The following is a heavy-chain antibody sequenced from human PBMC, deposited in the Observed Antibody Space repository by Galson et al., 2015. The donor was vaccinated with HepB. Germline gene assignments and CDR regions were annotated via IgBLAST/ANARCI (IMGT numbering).Heavy chain of an antibody. CDR3: AKSSMLVVVIGSFNI. CDR1: GFTFSSYA. V-gene: IGHV3-23*01. CDR2: ISGSGTNT. Sequence: SLRLSCAASGFTFSSYAMSWVRQAPGKGLEWVSAISGSGTNTYYADSVKGRSTISRDNSKNTLNLQMNSLRAEDTAVYYCAKSSMLVVVIGSFNIWGQGTMVTVSS. D-gene: IGHD3-22*01. J-gene: IGHJ3*02.